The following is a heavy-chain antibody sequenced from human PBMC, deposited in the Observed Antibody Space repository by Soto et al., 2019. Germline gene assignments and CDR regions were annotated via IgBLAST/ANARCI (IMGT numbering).Heavy chain of an antibody. CDR2: ISHLEST. V-gene: IGHV4-30-2*06. CDR3: ARGGGYDSFDY. Sequence: SETLSLTCTVSGASISYGGFSWSWIRQSPGKGLEWIGYISHLESTYFRPSFKSRLTMSIDRTRNQFSLKLSSVTAADMAVYYCARGGGYDSFDYWGQGVLVTVSS. D-gene: IGHD5-12*01. J-gene: IGHJ4*02. CDR1: GASISYGGFS.